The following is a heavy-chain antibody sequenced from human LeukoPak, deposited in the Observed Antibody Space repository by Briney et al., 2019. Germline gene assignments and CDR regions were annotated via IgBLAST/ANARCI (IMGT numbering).Heavy chain of an antibody. V-gene: IGHV4-34*01. D-gene: IGHD3-10*01. CDR2: INHSGST. J-gene: IGHJ4*02. Sequence: PSETLSLTCAVYGVSFSGYYWSWLRQPPGKGLEWIGEINHSGSTNYNPSLKSRVIISVDTSKNQFSLKLSSVTAADTAVYYCARFFYGSGSLDYWGQGTLVTVSS. CDR3: ARFFYGSGSLDY. CDR1: GVSFSGYY.